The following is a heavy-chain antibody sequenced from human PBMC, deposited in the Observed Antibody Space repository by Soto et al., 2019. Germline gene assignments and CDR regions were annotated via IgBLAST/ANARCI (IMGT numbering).Heavy chain of an antibody. CDR3: ARNLRGYRYGFHNYYGMDV. CDR2: ISYDGADK. CDR1: GFTFSDYG. Sequence: QVPLVESGGGVVQPGRSLRLSCAASGFTFSDYGMHWVRQAPGKGLEWVALISYDGADKYYADSVKGRVTISRHNFENTLSLQMNSLSAEDTAVYYCARNLRGYRYGFHNYYGMDVWGQGTKVIVSS. J-gene: IGHJ6*02. V-gene: IGHV3-30*03. D-gene: IGHD5-18*01.